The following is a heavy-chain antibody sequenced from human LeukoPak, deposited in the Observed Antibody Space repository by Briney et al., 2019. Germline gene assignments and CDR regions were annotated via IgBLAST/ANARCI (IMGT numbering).Heavy chain of an antibody. CDR1: GVSSISSDW. CDR3: ARGPGTALVRGGLY. Sequence: SETLSLTCTISGVSSISSDWWTWVRQPPGKGLEWIGEVYYSGSTNYNPSLKSRVTMSVDRSKNQFFLKLSSVTAADTAVYYCARGPGTALVRGGLYWGQGTLVTVSS. V-gene: IGHV4-4*02. J-gene: IGHJ4*02. D-gene: IGHD5-18*01. CDR2: VYYSGST.